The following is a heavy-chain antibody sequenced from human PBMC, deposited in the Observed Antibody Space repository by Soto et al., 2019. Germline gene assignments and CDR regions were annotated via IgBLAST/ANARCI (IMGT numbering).Heavy chain of an antibody. CDR2: ISGPGGTT. CDR1: XXIXXXXX. D-gene: IGHD3-10*01. V-gene: IGHV3-23*01. J-gene: IGHJ4*02. Sequence: GGSLRLSCVXSXXIXXXXXMTXVRQAPGQGLEWVSSISGPGGTTNYADSVKGRFAISRDNSKNTLYLQMNSLRAEDTAVYYCVPGASNLAYSGQGTLVTVSS. CDR3: VPGASNLAY.